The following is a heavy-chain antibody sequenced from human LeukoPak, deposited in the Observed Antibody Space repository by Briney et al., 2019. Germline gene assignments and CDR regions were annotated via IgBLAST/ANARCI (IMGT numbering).Heavy chain of an antibody. J-gene: IGHJ6*02. CDR1: GGSISSSSYY. Sequence: SETLSLTCTVSGGSISSSSYYWGWIRQPPGKGLEWIGSIYYSGSTYYNPSLKSRVTISVDTSKNQFSLKLSSVTAADTAVYYCAISPLYYGYGMDVWGQGTTVTVSS. D-gene: IGHD3-10*01. CDR2: IYYSGST. V-gene: IGHV4-39*07. CDR3: AISPLYYGYGMDV.